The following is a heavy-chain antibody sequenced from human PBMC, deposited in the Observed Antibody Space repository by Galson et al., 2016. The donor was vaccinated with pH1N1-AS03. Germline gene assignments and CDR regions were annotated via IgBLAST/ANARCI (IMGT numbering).Heavy chain of an antibody. V-gene: IGHV1-18*01. J-gene: IGHJ6*03. CDR3: ARDYSTSSQYYYYYYMDV. CDR1: DYTFTNYG. D-gene: IGHD6-6*01. Sequence: SVKVSCKASDYTFTNYGISWVRQAPGQGLEWMGWISTYNGNTNYAQKFQGRVTMTTDTSTSTAYMGLRSLRSDDTAVYYCARDYSTSSQYYYYYYMDVWGKGTTATVFS. CDR2: ISTYNGNT.